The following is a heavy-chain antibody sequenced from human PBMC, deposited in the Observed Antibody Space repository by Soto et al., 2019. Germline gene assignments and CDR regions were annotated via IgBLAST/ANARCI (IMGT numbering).Heavy chain of an antibody. D-gene: IGHD3-16*02. V-gene: IGHV1-2*02. CDR3: ARDLGGDDYVWGSYRSYY. CDR2: INPNSGGT. J-gene: IGHJ4*02. CDR1: GYTFTGYY. Sequence: ASVKVSCKASGYTFTGYYMHWVRQAPGQGLEWMGWINPNSGGTNYAQKFQGRVTMTRDTSISTAYMELSRLRSDDTAVYYCARDLGGDDYVWGSYRSYYWGQGTLVTVS.